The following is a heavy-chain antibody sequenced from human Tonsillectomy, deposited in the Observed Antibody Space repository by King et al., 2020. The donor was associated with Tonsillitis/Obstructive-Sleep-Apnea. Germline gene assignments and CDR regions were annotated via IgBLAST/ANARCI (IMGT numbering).Heavy chain of an antibody. CDR2: ISSSSSYK. D-gene: IGHD6-6*01. J-gene: IGHJ4*02. CDR3: ASHRAESSASVDY. Sequence: HVQLVESGGGLVKPGGSLRLSCAASGFTLSDYYMSWIRQAPGKGLEWVSYISSSSSYKNYAYSVKGRFTISRDNAKNALYLQMNSLRADDTAVYYCASHRAESSASVDYWGQGTLGTVSS. CDR1: GFTLSDYY. V-gene: IGHV3-11*05.